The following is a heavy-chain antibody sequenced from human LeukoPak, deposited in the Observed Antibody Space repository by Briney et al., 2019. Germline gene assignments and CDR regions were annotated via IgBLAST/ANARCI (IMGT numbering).Heavy chain of an antibody. V-gene: IGHV4-34*01. CDR2: INHSGST. CDR1: GGSFSGYY. Sequence: PSETLSLTCAVYGGSFSGYYWTWIRQPPGKGLEWIGEINHSGSTYYNPSLKSRVTISVDTSKNQFSLKLSSVTAADTAVYYCARVSGWYYPWFDPWGQGTLVTVSS. J-gene: IGHJ5*02. D-gene: IGHD6-19*01. CDR3: ARVSGWYYPWFDP.